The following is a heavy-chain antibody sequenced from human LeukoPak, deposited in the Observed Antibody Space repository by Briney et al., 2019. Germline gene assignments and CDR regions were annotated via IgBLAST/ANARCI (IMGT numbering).Heavy chain of an antibody. CDR3: ARAKLDYVVGSDAFDI. J-gene: IGHJ3*02. V-gene: IGHV1-69*13. CDR1: GGTFSSYA. Sequence: ASVKVSCKASGGTFSSYAISWVRQAPGQGLEWMGGIIPIFGTANYAQKFQGRVTITADEPTSTAYMELSSLRSEDTAVYYCARAKLDYVVGSDAFDIWGQGTMVTVSS. D-gene: IGHD4-17*01. CDR2: IIPIFGTA.